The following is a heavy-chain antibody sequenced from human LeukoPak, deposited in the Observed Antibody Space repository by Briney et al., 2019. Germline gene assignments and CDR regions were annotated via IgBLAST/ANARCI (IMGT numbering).Heavy chain of an antibody. CDR2: ISSSGRTI. CDR3: TRGRRRIAAPGATPPAPYFDF. D-gene: IGHD6-13*01. V-gene: IGHV3-48*03. Sequence: GGSLRLSCAASGFTFSSYEMNWVRQAPGKGLEWVSYISSSGRTIYYEDSVKGRFSISRDNAKNSLYLQMNSLRAEDTAVYYCTRGRRRIAAPGATPPAPYFDFWGQGTLVTVSS. CDR1: GFTFSSYE. J-gene: IGHJ4*02.